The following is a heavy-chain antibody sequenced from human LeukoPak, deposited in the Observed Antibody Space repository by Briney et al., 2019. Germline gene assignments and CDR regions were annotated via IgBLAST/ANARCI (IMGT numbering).Heavy chain of an antibody. Sequence: GGSLRLSCAASGFTFDDYAMHWVRQAPGKGLEWASGISWNNGSIGYADSVKGRFTISRDNAKNSLYLQMNSLRAKDTALYYCAKARRGCSGGSCQTVGLDYWGQGTLVTVSS. CDR3: AKARRGCSGGSCQTVGLDY. J-gene: IGHJ4*02. CDR1: GFTFDDYA. CDR2: ISWNNGSI. V-gene: IGHV3-9*01. D-gene: IGHD2-15*01.